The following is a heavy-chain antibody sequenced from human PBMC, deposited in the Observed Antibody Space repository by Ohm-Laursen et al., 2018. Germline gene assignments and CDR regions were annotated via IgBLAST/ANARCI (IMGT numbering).Heavy chain of an antibody. D-gene: IGHD6-19*01. CDR2: ISSSSSNI. J-gene: IGHJ4*02. CDR3: AVGDRGTTAVAGDF. Sequence: SLRLSCSAFDFPVSNNYISWVRQAPGKGLEWVSYISSSSSNILYADSVKGRFAISRDNGRNSLYLQMNSLRAEDTAVYSCAVGDRGTTAVAGDFWGPGTLVTVSS. CDR1: DFPVSNNY. V-gene: IGHV3-11*04.